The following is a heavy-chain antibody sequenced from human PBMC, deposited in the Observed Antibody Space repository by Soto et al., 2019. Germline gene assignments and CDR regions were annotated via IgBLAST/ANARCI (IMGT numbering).Heavy chain of an antibody. D-gene: IGHD2-15*01. V-gene: IGHV1-69*01. CDR3: ARKSGRDCHSGGGCFSLDV. Sequence: QVQLVQSGAEVKKPGSSLKVSCKVFGETLNSNPIGWVRQAPGQGLEWVGGIVPLSDRTNYAQELQGRVTVPADGSTSTVYMELSNLKSDDTAVYYCARKSGRDCHSGGGCFSLDVWGQGSRITVSS. CDR1: GETLNSNP. J-gene: IGHJ4*02. CDR2: IVPLSDRT.